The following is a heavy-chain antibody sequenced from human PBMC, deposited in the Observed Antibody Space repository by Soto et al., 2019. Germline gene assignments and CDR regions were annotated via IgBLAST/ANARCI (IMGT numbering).Heavy chain of an antibody. CDR1: GYTFTRYD. CDR3: ARIVLVPAAIRRRSYYYGMDV. V-gene: IGHV1-8*01. D-gene: IGHD2-2*01. Sequence: QVQLVQSGAEVKKPGASVKVSCKASGYTFTRYDINWVRQATGQGLEWMGWMNPNSGNTGYAQKVQGRVIMTRNTSISTAYMELSSLRSEDTAVYYCARIVLVPAAIRRRSYYYGMDVWGQGTTVTVSS. CDR2: MNPNSGNT. J-gene: IGHJ6*02.